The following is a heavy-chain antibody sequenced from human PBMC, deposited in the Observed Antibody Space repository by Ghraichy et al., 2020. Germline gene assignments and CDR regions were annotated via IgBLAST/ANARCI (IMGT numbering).Heavy chain of an antibody. CDR3: AKEGDYGDFGWYFDL. J-gene: IGHJ2*01. D-gene: IGHD4-17*01. CDR1: GFSFSSHT. CDR2: ISGTGIRT. V-gene: IGHV3-23*01. Sequence: LSLTCAASGFSFSSHTMSWVRQAPGKGLEWVSGISGTGIRTYYADSVKGRFTISRDNSKNTLYLQMSTQRAEDTAVYYCAKEGDYGDFGWYFDLWGRGTLATVSS.